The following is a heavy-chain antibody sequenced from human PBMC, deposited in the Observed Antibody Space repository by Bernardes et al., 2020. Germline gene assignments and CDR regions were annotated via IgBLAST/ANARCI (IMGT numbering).Heavy chain of an antibody. CDR3: ARGRSMTTVTTGAY. D-gene: IGHD4-17*01. Sequence: VKVSGKASGYTFTSYDINWVRQATGQGLEWMGWMNPNSGNTGYAQKFQGRVTMTRNTSISTAYMELSSLRSEDTAVYYCARGRSMTTVTTGAYWGQGTLVTVSS. CDR2: MNPNSGNT. J-gene: IGHJ4*02. CDR1: GYTFTSYD. V-gene: IGHV1-8*01.